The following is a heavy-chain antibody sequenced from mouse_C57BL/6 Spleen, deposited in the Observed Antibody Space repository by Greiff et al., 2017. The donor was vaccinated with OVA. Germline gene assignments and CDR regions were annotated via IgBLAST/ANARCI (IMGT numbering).Heavy chain of an antibody. Sequence: QVQLQQPGAELVKPGASVKLSCKASGYTFTSYWMQWVKQRPGQGLEWIGEIDPSDSYTNYNQKFKGKATLTVDTSSSTAYMQLSSLTSEDSAVYYCASYYYGSKDYFDYWGQGTTLTVSS. CDR3: ASYYYGSKDYFDY. D-gene: IGHD1-1*01. J-gene: IGHJ2*01. V-gene: IGHV1-50*01. CDR1: GYTFTSYW. CDR2: IDPSDSYT.